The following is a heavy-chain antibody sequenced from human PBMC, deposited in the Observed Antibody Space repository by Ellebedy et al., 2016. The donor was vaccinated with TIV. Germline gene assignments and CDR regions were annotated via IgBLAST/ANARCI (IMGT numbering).Heavy chain of an antibody. V-gene: IGHV1-18*01. CDR3: ARGPQYCSGGSCYSDY. Sequence: AASVKVSCKASGYTFTSYGISWVRQAPGQGLEWMGWISAYNGNTNYAQKLQGRVTMTTDTSTSTAYMELRSLRSDDTAVYYCARGPQYCSGGSCYSDYWGQGTLVTVSS. CDR2: ISAYNGNT. D-gene: IGHD2-15*01. CDR1: GYTFTSYG. J-gene: IGHJ4*02.